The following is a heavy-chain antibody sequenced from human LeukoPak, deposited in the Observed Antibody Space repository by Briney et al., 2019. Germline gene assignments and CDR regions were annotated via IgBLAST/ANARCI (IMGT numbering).Heavy chain of an antibody. Sequence: GGALRLSCAASGFTLRGIGMTGVGRAQGKGLEWVANINQDGSEKYYVDSVRGLFTISRDNATNSLYLQMNSLRAEDTAVYYCARDLNYFDYWGQGTLVTVSS. CDR2: INQDGSEK. V-gene: IGHV3-7*01. CDR3: ARDLNYFDY. CDR1: GFTLRGIG. J-gene: IGHJ4*02.